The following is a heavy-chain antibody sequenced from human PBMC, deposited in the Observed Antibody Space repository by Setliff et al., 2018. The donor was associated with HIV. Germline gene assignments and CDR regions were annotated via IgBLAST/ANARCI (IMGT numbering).Heavy chain of an antibody. Sequence: SETLSLTCAVYNGSFSGYYWTWIRQPPGKGLEWIGEINDSGSTNYSPSLKSRVTISVDASRNQFSLRLSSVTAADTAVYYCARHPKAGPTIAARGGYFDYWGQGALVTVSS. CDR2: INDSGST. J-gene: IGHJ4*02. CDR3: ARHPKAGPTIAARGGYFDY. CDR1: NGSFSGYY. V-gene: IGHV4-34*01. D-gene: IGHD6-6*01.